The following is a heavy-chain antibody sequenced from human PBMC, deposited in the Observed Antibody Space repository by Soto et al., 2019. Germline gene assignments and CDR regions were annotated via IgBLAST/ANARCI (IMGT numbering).Heavy chain of an antibody. Sequence: VQLLESGGGLVQPGGSLRLSCAASGFTFSSYAMSWVRQAPGKGLEWVSAISGSGGSTYYADSVKGRFTISRDNSKNTLYLQMNSLRAEDTAVYYCAKAADIVVVVAATADYWGQGTLVTVSS. J-gene: IGHJ4*02. V-gene: IGHV3-23*01. CDR1: GFTFSSYA. CDR2: ISGSGGST. CDR3: AKAADIVVVVAATADY. D-gene: IGHD2-15*01.